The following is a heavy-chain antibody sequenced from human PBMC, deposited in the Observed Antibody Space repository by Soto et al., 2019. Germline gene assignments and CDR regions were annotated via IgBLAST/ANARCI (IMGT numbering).Heavy chain of an antibody. CDR1: GGSISSSSYY. CDR3: ARVTMVRGDKYYYYYYMDV. V-gene: IGHV4-39*01. CDR2: IYYSGST. J-gene: IGHJ6*03. Sequence: QLQLQESGPGLVKPSETLSLTCTVSGGSISSSSYYWGWIRQPPGKGLEWIGSIYYSGSTYYNPSLKSRVTISVDTSKNQFSLKLSSVTAADTAVYYCARVTMVRGDKYYYYYYMDVWGKGTTVTVSS. D-gene: IGHD3-10*01.